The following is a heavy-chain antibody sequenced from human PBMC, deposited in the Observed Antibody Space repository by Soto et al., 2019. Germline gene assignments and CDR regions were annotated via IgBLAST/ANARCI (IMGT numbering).Heavy chain of an antibody. D-gene: IGHD7-27*01. J-gene: IGHJ4*02. CDR2: INHSGST. CDR3: ARGWGRIFDY. Sequence: SETLSLTCAVYGGSFSGYYWSWIRQPPGKGLDWIGEINHSGSTNYNPSLKSRVTISLDTSKNQFSLKLSSVTAADTAVYYCARGWGRIFDYWGQGTLVTVS. CDR1: GGSFSGYY. V-gene: IGHV4-34*01.